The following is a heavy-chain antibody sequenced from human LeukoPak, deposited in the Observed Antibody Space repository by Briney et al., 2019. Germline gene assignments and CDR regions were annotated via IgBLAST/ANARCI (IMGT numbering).Heavy chain of an antibody. Sequence: SETLSLTCTVSGGFIDSGTHYWTWIRQPAGKGLEWIGRINTSGSTNYKSSLKSRVTISVDASKNQFSLKLGSVTAADTAVYYCAREESDWSSLGYFYHYMDVWGKGTTVTISS. CDR1: GGFIDSGTHY. J-gene: IGHJ6*03. CDR2: INTSGST. V-gene: IGHV4-61*02. D-gene: IGHD3-9*01. CDR3: AREESDWSSLGYFYHYMDV.